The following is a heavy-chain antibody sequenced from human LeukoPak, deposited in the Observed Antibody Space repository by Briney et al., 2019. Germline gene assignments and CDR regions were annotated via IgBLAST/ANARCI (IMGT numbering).Heavy chain of an antibody. Sequence: SETLSLTCTVSGGSISSSSYYWGWIRQPPGKGLEWIGSIYYSGSTYYNPSLKSRVTISVDTSKNQFSLKLSSVTAADTAVYYCAGWGEYSSSSVFDYWGQGTLVTVSS. CDR1: GGSISSSSYY. J-gene: IGHJ4*02. CDR2: IYYSGST. D-gene: IGHD6-6*01. CDR3: AGWGEYSSSSVFDY. V-gene: IGHV4-39*01.